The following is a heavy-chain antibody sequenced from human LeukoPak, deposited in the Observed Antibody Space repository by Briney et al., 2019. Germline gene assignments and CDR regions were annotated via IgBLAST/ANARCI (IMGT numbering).Heavy chain of an antibody. J-gene: IGHJ4*02. CDR1: GFTFSSYA. CDR3: AKDVNWNYVDY. CDR2: IRYDGSTK. V-gene: IGHV3-30*02. Sequence: GGSLRLSCAASGFTFSSYAMYWVRQAPGKGLEWVAFIRYDGSTKFYADSVKGRFTISRDNSKNTLYLQMSSLRAEGTAVYYCAKDVNWNYVDYWGQGTLVTVSS. D-gene: IGHD1-20*01.